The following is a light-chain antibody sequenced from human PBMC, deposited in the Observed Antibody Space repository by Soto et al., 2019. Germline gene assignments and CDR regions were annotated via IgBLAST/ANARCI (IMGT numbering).Light chain of an antibody. J-gene: IGLJ2*01. CDR1: SSDAGAYNY. Sequence: QLVLTQPASVSEFPGQSVTISCIGTSSDAGAYNYVSWYQQHPGKAPKLIIFDVNHRPSGISNRFSGSKSGNTASLSVSGLQADDEADYYCSSFTVMNTQVFGGGTKLTVL. CDR3: SSFTVMNTQV. V-gene: IGLV2-14*03. CDR2: DVN.